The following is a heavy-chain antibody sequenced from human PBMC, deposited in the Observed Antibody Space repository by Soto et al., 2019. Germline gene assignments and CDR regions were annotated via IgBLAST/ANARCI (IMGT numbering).Heavy chain of an antibody. CDR3: ARSYYSSSWAEYFQH. D-gene: IGHD6-13*01. Sequence: PSETLSLTCSVSGGSINREGYSWTWIRQRPGKGLEWIGFIFYSGSTSYNPSLKSRVTISVDTSKNQFSLNLSSVTAADTAVYYCARSYYSSSWAEYFQHWGQGTLVTVSS. J-gene: IGHJ1*01. CDR1: GGSINREGYS. CDR2: IFYSGST. V-gene: IGHV4-61*08.